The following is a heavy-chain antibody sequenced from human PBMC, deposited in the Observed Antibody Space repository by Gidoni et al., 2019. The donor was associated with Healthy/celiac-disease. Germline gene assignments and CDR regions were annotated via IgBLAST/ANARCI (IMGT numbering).Heavy chain of an antibody. D-gene: IGHD5-12*01. CDR2: IYHSGST. CDR1: GYSISSGYY. J-gene: IGHJ4*02. V-gene: IGHV4-38-2*01. Sequence: QVQLQESGPGLVKPSETLSLTCAVSGYSISSGYYWGWIRQPPGKGLEWIGSIYHSGSTYYNPSLKSRVTISVDTSKNQFSLKLSSVTAADTAVYYCARSPKVATPFDYWGQGTLVTVSS. CDR3: ARSPKVATPFDY.